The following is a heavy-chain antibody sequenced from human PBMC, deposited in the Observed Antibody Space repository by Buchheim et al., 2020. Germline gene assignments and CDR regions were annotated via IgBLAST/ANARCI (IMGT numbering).Heavy chain of an antibody. CDR1: GFTLSSYS. Sequence: EVQLVESGGDLVQPGGSLRLSCAASGFTLSSYSMNWVRQAPGKGLERVSYISSSSSTIYYADSMKGRFTISRDNAKNSLYLQMNSLRAEDTAVYYCARDQAYYGSSGYYYRYSFDVWGQGT. V-gene: IGHV3-48*01. D-gene: IGHD3-22*01. J-gene: IGHJ3*01. CDR3: ARDQAYYGSSGYYYRYSFDV. CDR2: ISSSSSTI.